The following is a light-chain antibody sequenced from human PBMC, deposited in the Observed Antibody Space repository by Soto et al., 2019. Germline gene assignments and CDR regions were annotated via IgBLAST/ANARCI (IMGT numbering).Light chain of an antibody. CDR1: QVIGSRY. Sequence: ESVMTQSPGTLSLSPGERATISCRASQVIGSRYLAWYHQKSGQAPRLLIYGASSRATGIPDRFSGSGSGTVFTLTISRLEPEDFGVYYCHQCGSSIPHTFGQRTKLEIK. J-gene: IGKJ2*01. CDR2: GAS. CDR3: HQCGSSIPHT. V-gene: IGKV3-20*01.